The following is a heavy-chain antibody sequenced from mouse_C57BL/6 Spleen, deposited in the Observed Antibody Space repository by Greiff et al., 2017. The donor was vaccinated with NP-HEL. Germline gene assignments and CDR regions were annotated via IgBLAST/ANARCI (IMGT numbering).Heavy chain of an antibody. CDR3: ARSGGDGAADY. V-gene: IGHV1-66*01. D-gene: IGHD2-13*01. CDR1: GYSFTSYY. CDR2: IYPGSGNT. J-gene: IGHJ2*01. Sequence: QVQLQQSGPELLKPGASVKISCKASGYSFTSYYIHWVKQRPGQGLEWIGWIYPGSGNTKYNEKFKGTATLTADTSSSTAYMQLSSLTSEDSAVYYCARSGGDGAADYWGQGTTLTVSS.